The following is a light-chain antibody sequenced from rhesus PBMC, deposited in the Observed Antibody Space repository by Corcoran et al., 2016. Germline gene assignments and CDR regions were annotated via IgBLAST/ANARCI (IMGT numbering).Light chain of an antibody. Sequence: DIQMTQSPSSLSASVGDRVTITCRASENVKNYLNWYQQKPGKAPKLLIYMASTLQSGVPSMVRGSGSGTDYTFTISSRQPEDVATYYGQHGYGTPLTFGGGTKGELK. CDR2: MAS. CDR1: ENVKNY. V-gene: IGKV1-74*01. CDR3: QHGYGTPLT. J-gene: IGKJ4*01.